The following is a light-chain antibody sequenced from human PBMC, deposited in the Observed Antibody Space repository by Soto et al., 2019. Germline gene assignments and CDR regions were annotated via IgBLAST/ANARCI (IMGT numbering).Light chain of an antibody. CDR1: QPSSDW. CDR2: KAS. Sequence: DLQLTQSPYPLSASVGDTVTISCRASQPSSDWLAWYQQKPGKAPVLLIYKASNLQSGVPSRFSGSRSGTEFTLTISSLQPDDFATYYCQQSGTFGQGTRVEVK. V-gene: IGKV1-5*03. J-gene: IGKJ1*01. CDR3: QQSGT.